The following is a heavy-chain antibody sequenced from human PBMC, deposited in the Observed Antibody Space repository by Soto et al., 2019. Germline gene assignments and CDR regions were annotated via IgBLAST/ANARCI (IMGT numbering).Heavy chain of an antibody. CDR3: ASVRQLVGYFYYYMYV. Sequence: ASVKVSCKASGYTFTNYGITWVRQAPGQGLERMGWISAYNGDTHYTQRLQGRVTMTTDTSTSTAYMELRGLRSDDTVVYFCASVRQLVGYFYYYMYVFGKGTTVTVSS. V-gene: IGHV1-18*01. J-gene: IGHJ6*03. CDR2: ISAYNGDT. D-gene: IGHD6-6*01. CDR1: GYTFTNYG.